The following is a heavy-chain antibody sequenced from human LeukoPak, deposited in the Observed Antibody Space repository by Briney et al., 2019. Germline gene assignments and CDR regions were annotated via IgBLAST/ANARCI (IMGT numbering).Heavy chain of an antibody. CDR2: IRYDGSNK. D-gene: IGHD3-22*01. Sequence: PGGSLRLSCAASGFTFSSYGMHWVRQAPGKGLEWVAFIRYDGSNKYYADSVKGRFTISRDNSKNTLYLQMNSLRAEDTAVYYCARDFYDSSGYYFTPRDAFDIWGQGTMVTVSS. J-gene: IGHJ3*02. CDR1: GFTFSSYG. V-gene: IGHV3-30*02. CDR3: ARDFYDSSGYYFTPRDAFDI.